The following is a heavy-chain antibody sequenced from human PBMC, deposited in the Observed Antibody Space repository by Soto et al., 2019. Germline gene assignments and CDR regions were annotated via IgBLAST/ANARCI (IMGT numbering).Heavy chain of an antibody. CDR1: GFTFGTFT. V-gene: IGHV3-21*06. J-gene: IGHJ6*02. CDR3: ARVMCDDCSPYYYSSMDV. D-gene: IGHD2-21*02. Sequence: EVQLVESGGGLVTPGGSLRLSCAASGFTFGTFTMNWVRQAPGKGLEWVSSIGTTSPYIYYADSVRGRFTISRNNAKNSLCLQMNSLKAEDSAVYYCARVMCDDCSPYYYSSMDVWCQGTTGTVSS. CDR2: IGTTSPYI.